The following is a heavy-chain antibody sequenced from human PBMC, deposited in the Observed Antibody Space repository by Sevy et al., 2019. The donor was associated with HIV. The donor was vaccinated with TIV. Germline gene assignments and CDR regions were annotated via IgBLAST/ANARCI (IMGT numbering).Heavy chain of an antibody. V-gene: IGHV3-33*01. CDR3: AREGLLEWLFSFDY. CDR2: IWYDGTNE. D-gene: IGHD3-3*01. Sequence: ALRLSCAASGFTFSSYAIHWVRQAPGKGLEWVAVIWYDGTNEYYADSVKGRFTISRDNSKNRQYLQMNSLRAEDTAVYYCAREGLLEWLFSFDYWGQGTLVTVSS. CDR1: GFTFSSYA. J-gene: IGHJ4*02.